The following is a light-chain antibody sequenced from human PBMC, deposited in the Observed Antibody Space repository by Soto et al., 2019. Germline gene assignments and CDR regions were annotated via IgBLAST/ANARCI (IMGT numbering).Light chain of an antibody. CDR3: QAWDDTTGVV. CDR1: KLGDRY. V-gene: IGLV3-1*01. Sequence: SYELTQPPSVSVSPGQTASIPCSGEKLGDRYACWYQQKPGQSPVLVIYLDTKRPSGIPERFSGSNSGNTATLTISGTQAMDEADYYCQAWDDTTGVVFGGGTKVTVL. J-gene: IGLJ2*01. CDR2: LDT.